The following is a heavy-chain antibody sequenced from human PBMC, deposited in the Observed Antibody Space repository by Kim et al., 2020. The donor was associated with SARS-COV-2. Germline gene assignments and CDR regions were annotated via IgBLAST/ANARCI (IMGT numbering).Heavy chain of an antibody. D-gene: IGHD3-22*01. CDR2: IWYDGSNK. CDR3: ARDSGFSPEHYDSSDGMDV. J-gene: IGHJ6*02. CDR1: GFTFSSYG. V-gene: IGHV3-33*01. Sequence: GGSLRLSCAASGFTFSSYGMHWVRQAPGKGLEWVAVIWYDGSNKYYADSVKGRFTISRDNSKNTLYLQMNSLRAEDTAVYYCARDSGFSPEHYDSSDGMDVWGQGTTVTVSS.